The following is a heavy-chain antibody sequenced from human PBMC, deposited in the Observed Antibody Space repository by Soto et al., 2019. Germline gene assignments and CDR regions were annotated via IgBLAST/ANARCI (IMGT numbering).Heavy chain of an antibody. D-gene: IGHD2-2*02. J-gene: IGHJ4*02. CDR3: ARNLGYCSSTSCYTTGFDY. CDR2: ISYDGSNK. CDR1: VFTFSSYA. V-gene: IGHV3-30-3*01. Sequence: PGGSLRLSCAASVFTFSSYAMHWVRQAPGKGLEWVAVISYDGSNKYYADSVKGRFTISRDNSKNTLYLQMNSLRAEDTAVYYCARNLGYCSSTSCYTTGFDYWGQGTLVTVSS.